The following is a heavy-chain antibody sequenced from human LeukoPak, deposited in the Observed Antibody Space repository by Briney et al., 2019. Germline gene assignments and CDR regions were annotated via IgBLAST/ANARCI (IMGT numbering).Heavy chain of an antibody. Sequence: SETLSLTCAVYGGSFSGYYWSWIRQPPGKGLEWIGEINHSGSTNYNPSLKSRVTISVDTSKNQFSLTLSSVTAADTAVYYCAREGYCSGGSCYISYYYYYYMDVWGKGTTVTVSS. CDR1: GGSFSGYY. D-gene: IGHD2-15*01. CDR2: INHSGST. V-gene: IGHV4-34*01. CDR3: AREGYCSGGSCYISYYYYYYMDV. J-gene: IGHJ6*03.